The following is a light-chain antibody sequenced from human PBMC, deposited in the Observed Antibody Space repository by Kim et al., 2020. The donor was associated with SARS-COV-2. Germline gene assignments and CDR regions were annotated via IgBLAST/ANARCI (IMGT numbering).Light chain of an antibody. CDR3: QAWDSSAYV. CDR1: KLGDKY. Sequence: SYELTQPPSVSVSPGQTASITCSGDKLGDKYACWYQQKPGQSPLLVIYQDTKRPSGIPERFSGSNSGNKATLTISGTQAMDEADYYCQAWDSSAYVLGTG. V-gene: IGLV3-1*01. CDR2: QDT. J-gene: IGLJ1*01.